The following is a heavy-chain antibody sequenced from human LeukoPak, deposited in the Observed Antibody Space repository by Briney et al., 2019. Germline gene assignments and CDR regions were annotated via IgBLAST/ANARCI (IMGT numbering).Heavy chain of an antibody. CDR2: IYYSRST. V-gene: IGHV4-59*01. Sequence: SETLSLTCTVPGGSISGSYWSWIRQPPGKGLEWIGYIYYSRSTNYNPSLKSRDSISVDTFKNQFSLKLSSVTAADTAVYYCARDDGSGSYLSQLWGQGTMVTVSS. J-gene: IGHJ3*01. D-gene: IGHD3-10*01. CDR3: ARDDGSGSYLSQL. CDR1: GGSISGSY.